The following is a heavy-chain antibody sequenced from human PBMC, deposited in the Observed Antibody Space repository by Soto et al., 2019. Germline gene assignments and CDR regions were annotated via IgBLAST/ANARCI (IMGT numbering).Heavy chain of an antibody. J-gene: IGHJ4*02. CDR3: ARVGRRITMVRGVYYFDY. Sequence: PSETLSLTXAVYGGSFSGYYWSWIRQPPGKGLEWIGEINHSGSTNYNPSLKSRVTISVDTSKNQFSLKLSSVTAADTAVYYCARVGRRITMVRGVYYFDYWGQGTLVTVSS. V-gene: IGHV4-34*01. CDR2: INHSGST. CDR1: GGSFSGYY. D-gene: IGHD3-10*01.